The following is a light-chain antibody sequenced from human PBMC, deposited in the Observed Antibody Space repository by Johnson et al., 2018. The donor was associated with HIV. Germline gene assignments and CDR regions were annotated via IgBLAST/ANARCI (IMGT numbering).Light chain of an antibody. CDR3: GTWDSSLSAGGYV. V-gene: IGLV1-51*02. J-gene: IGLJ1*01. Sequence: QAVLTQPPSVSAAPGQKVTISCSGSSSNIGNNYVSWYQQLPGTAPKLLIYENNKRPSRIPARFSGSKSGTSATLGITGLQTGDEADYYCGTWDSSLSAGGYVFGTGTKVTVL. CDR2: ENN. CDR1: SSNIGNNY.